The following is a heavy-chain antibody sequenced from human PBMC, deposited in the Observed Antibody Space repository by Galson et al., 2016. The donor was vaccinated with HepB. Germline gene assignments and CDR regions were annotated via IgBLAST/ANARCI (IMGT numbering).Heavy chain of an antibody. D-gene: IGHD3-3*01. J-gene: IGHJ6*02. CDR2: VYAGGTTK. V-gene: IGHV3-66*01. Sequence: SLRLSCAASGLNVSSSYMSWVRQAPGRGLEWVSVVYAGGTTKYYADSVKGRFTIPRDNSKNTLYLQMNSLRGEDTALYYCARSGDFRSGYSGYGMDVWGQGPTVTVSS. CDR1: GLNVSSSY. CDR3: ARSGDFRSGYSGYGMDV.